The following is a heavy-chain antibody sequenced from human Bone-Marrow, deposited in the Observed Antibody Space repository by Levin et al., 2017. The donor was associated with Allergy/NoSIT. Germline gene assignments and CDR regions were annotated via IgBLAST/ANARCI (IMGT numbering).Heavy chain of an antibody. CDR2: ISSSGST. J-gene: IGHJ4*02. CDR1: GGSVSSDTYY. V-gene: IGHV4-61*01. Sequence: SETLSLTCTVSGGSVSSDTYYWSWIRQPPGKGLEWIGYISSSGSTPYNPSLMSRATISLHTSQNQFSLNSTSVTPPDTAVYYCARDDYSDFTGWVWGQGSLVTVSS. D-gene: IGHD3-9*01. CDR3: ARDDYSDFTGWV.